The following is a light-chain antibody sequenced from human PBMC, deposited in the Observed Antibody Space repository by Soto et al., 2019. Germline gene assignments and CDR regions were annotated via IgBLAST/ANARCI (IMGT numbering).Light chain of an antibody. CDR1: QSVSSN. J-gene: IGKJ1*01. Sequence: EIVMTQSPATLSVSPGERATLSCRASQSVSSNLAWYQQKPGQAPRLLIYGASTRATGIPARFSGSGSGTEFTLTISRLQSEDCAVYYCQQYNNWPPWQTFGQGPKVEIK. V-gene: IGKV3-15*01. CDR3: QQYNNWPPWQT. CDR2: GAS.